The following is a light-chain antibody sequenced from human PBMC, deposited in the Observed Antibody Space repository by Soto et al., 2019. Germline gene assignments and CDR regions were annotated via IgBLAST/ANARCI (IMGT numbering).Light chain of an antibody. CDR3: QSYDSSHERV. CDR2: GNS. J-gene: IGLJ3*02. CDR1: SSNIGAGYD. V-gene: IGLV1-40*01. Sequence: QSVLTQPPSVSGAPGQRVTISCTGSSSNIGAGYDVHWYQQLPGTAPKLLIYGNSNRPSGVPDRFSGSKSGTSASLAITGLQAEDDADYYCQSYDSSHERVFGGGTKLTVL.